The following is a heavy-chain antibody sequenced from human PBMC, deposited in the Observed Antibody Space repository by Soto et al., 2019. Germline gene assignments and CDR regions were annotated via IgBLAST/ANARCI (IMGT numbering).Heavy chain of an antibody. CDR3: AREDWYYFDY. D-gene: IGHD3-9*01. Sequence: EVQLVESGGGLVQPGGSLRLSCAASGISFTSSWMSWVRQAPGKGLQWVANINKDGSARYYAASVRGRFTSSRDNADSSLYLQMSSLRAEDTALYYCAREDWYYFDYWGQGALVTVSS. V-gene: IGHV3-7*01. CDR2: INKDGSAR. CDR1: GISFTSSW. J-gene: IGHJ4*02.